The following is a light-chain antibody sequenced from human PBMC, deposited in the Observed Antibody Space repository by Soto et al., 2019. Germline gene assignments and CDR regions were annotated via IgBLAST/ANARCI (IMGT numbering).Light chain of an antibody. Sequence: QAVVTQEPSVTVSPGGTVTLTCGSSTGAVTGGHYPYWFQQKPGQAPRALIFDTSNKYSWTPARFSGSLLGGKAALTLSGAQPEDEAEYYCLLSNSGAPYVFGTGTKLPVL. V-gene: IGLV7-46*01. CDR2: DTS. CDR3: LLSNSGAPYV. J-gene: IGLJ1*01. CDR1: TGAVTGGHY.